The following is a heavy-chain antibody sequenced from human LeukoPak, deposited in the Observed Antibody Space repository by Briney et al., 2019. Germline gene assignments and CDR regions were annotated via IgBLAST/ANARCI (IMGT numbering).Heavy chain of an antibody. CDR1: GGSISSYY. D-gene: IGHD6-13*01. CDR3: ASTRSSWYLRGGIFGY. J-gene: IGHJ4*02. Sequence: SETLSLTCTVSGGSISSYYWSWIRQPAGKGLEWIGRIYTSGSTNYNPSLKSRVTMSVDTSKNQFSLKLSSVTAADTAVYYCASTRSSWYLRGGIFGYWGQGTLVTVSS. V-gene: IGHV4-4*07. CDR2: IYTSGST.